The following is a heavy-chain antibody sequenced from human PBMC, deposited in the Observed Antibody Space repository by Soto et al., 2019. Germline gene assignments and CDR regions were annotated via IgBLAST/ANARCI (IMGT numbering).Heavy chain of an antibody. J-gene: IGHJ4*02. V-gene: IGHV4-31*03. D-gene: IGHD3-10*01. CDR2: ISSSANT. CDR1: GDSIRSGSSY. CDR3: ARGLISRSYYFDY. Sequence: SETLSLTCTVSGDSIRSGSSYWTWIRQHPGEGLEWLGYISSSANTYYNPSLRSRVSISADTSENQFSLRLTSVTAADTAVYHCARGLISRSYYFDYWGQGAMVTVSS.